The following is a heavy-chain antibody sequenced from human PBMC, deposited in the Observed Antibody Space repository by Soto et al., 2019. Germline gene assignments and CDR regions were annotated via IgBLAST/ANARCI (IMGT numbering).Heavy chain of an antibody. V-gene: IGHV4-59*01. CDR1: GGSISSYY. D-gene: IGHD3-22*01. J-gene: IGHJ4*02. CDR3: ARSYYDSSGPFDY. CDR2: IYYSGST. Sequence: SETLSLTCTVSGGSISSYYWSWIRQPPGKGLEWIGYIYYSGSTNYNPSLKSRVTISVDTSKNQFSLKLSSVTAADTAVYYCARSYYDSSGPFDYWGQGTLVTVS.